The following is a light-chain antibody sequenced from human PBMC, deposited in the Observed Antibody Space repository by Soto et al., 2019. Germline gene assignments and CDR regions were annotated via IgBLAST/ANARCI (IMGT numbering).Light chain of an antibody. CDR3: QQRSSWPWT. Sequence: EIVLTQSPATLSLSPGERATLSCRASQSVSGYLAWYQQKPGQAPRLLIYDASNRATGVPARFSGSGSGTDFTLTISSLETEDFAVYYCQQRSSWPWTFGKGTKVEI. CDR1: QSVSGY. CDR2: DAS. V-gene: IGKV3-11*01. J-gene: IGKJ1*01.